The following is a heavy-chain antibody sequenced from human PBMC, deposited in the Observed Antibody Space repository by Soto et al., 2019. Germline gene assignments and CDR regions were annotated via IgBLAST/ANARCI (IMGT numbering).Heavy chain of an antibody. CDR1: GGTFSSYA. CDR3: ARVYVRRDGRAPFDY. CDR2: IIPIFGTA. Sequence: QVQLVQSGAEVKKPGSSVKVSCKASGGTFSSYAISWVRQAPGQGLEWMGGIIPIFGTANYAQKFQGRVTITADKSTSTAYMELSSLRSEDTAEYYCARVYVRRDGRAPFDYWGQGTLVTVSS. J-gene: IGHJ4*02. D-gene: IGHD2-8*01. V-gene: IGHV1-69*06.